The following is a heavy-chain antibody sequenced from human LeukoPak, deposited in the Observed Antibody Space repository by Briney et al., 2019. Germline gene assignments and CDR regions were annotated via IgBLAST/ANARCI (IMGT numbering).Heavy chain of an antibody. D-gene: IGHD6-13*01. CDR2: IRWKSGSI. Sequence: GGSLRLSCVASGFTFDDYGINWVRQAPGKGLEWVSGIRWKSGSIAYADSVEGRFTISRDNAKNSLYLQMNSLRVEDMALYYCAARRGAAAGTDYFDDWGQGTLVTVSS. CDR3: AARRGAAAGTDYFDD. V-gene: IGHV3-9*03. J-gene: IGHJ4*02. CDR1: GFTFDDYG.